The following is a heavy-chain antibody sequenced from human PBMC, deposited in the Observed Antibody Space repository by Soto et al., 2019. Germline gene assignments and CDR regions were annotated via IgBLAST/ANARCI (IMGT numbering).Heavy chain of an antibody. V-gene: IGHV4-31*03. CDR2: IYYSGST. CDR1: GGSISSGGYY. CDR3: ARTRYYDSKPTNWFDP. Sequence: NPSETLSLTCTVSGGSISSGGYYWSWIRQHPGKGLEWIGYIYYSGSTYYNPSLKSRVTISVDTSKNQFSLKLSSVTAADTAVYYCARTRYYDSKPTNWFDPWGQGTLVTVSS. J-gene: IGHJ5*02. D-gene: IGHD3-22*01.